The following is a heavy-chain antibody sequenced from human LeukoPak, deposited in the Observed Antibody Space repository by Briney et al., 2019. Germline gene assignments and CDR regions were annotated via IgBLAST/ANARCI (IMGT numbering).Heavy chain of an antibody. J-gene: IGHJ5*02. CDR2: IRSKANSYAT. CDR1: GFTFSGSA. D-gene: IGHD3-22*01. V-gene: IGHV3-73*01. CDR3: TVYYYDSSGYPDSDWFDP. Sequence: GGSLKLSCAASGFTFSGSAMHWVRQASGKGLEWVGRIRSKANSYATAYAASVKGRFTISRDDSTNTAYLQMNSLKTEDTAVYYCTVYYYDSSGYPDSDWFDPWGQGTLVTVSS.